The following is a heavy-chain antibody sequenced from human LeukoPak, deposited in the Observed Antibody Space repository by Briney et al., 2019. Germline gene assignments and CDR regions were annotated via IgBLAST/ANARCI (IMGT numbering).Heavy chain of an antibody. V-gene: IGHV1-2*04. D-gene: IGHD3-10*01. Sequence: SVKVSCKASGYTFTGYYMHWVRQAPGQGLEWMGWINPNSGGANYAQKFQGWVTMTRDTSISTAYMELSRLRSDDTAVYYCAREDYYGSGSLPWFDPWGQGTLVTVSS. CDR1: GYTFTGYY. CDR2: INPNSGGA. CDR3: AREDYYGSGSLPWFDP. J-gene: IGHJ5*02.